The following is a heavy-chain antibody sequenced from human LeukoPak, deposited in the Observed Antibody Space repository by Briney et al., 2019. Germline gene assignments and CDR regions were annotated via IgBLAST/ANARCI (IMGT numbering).Heavy chain of an antibody. Sequence: SETLSLTCTVSGGSISSYYWSWIRQPPGKGLEWIGYIYYSGSTNYNPSLKSRVTISVDTSKNQFSLKLSSVTAADTAVYYCARAKSIAAAFDYWGQGTLVTVSS. V-gene: IGHV4-59*01. CDR1: GGSISSYY. CDR3: ARAKSIAAAFDY. J-gene: IGHJ4*02. D-gene: IGHD6-13*01. CDR2: IYYSGST.